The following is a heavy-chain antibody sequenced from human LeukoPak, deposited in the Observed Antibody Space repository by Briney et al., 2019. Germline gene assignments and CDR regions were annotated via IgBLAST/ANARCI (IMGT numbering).Heavy chain of an antibody. D-gene: IGHD3-3*01. Sequence: SVKVSCKASGGTFSSYAISWVRQAPGQGLEWMGGIIPILGIVNYAQKFQGRVTITAHKSTRTAYMDLSSLISEYTPVYYCARVPRDDFWGDSQVYGFDPWGQGTLVTVSS. CDR1: GGTFSSYA. V-gene: IGHV1-69*10. J-gene: IGHJ5*02. CDR2: IIPILGIV. CDR3: ARVPRDDFWGDSQVYGFDP.